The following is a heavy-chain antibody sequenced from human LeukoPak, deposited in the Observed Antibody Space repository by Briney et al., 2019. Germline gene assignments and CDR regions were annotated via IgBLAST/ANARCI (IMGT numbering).Heavy chain of an antibody. D-gene: IGHD2-15*01. CDR2: IYTSGST. CDR1: GGSISSYY. Sequence: PETLSLTCTVSGGSISSYYWSWIRQPAGKGLEWIGRIYTSGSTNYNPSLKSRVTMSVDTSKNQFSLKLSSVTAADTAVYYCARARAYCSGGRCYSGRWFDPWGQGTLVTVSS. CDR3: ARARAYCSGGRCYSGRWFDP. J-gene: IGHJ5*02. V-gene: IGHV4-4*07.